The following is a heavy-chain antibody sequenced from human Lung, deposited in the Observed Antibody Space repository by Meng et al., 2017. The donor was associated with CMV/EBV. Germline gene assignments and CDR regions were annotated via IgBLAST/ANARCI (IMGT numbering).Heavy chain of an antibody. CDR2: ISYTGYI. Sequence: SETLSLXXTVSGASISANYWSWSRRPPGKGLEYIGSISYTGYIEYNPSLKGRVTISLDTSKNQFSLKLASVTAADTAMYYCAGPDDMGSSPHDPFDIWGQGTXVTVSS. CDR3: AGPDDMGSSPHDPFDI. D-gene: IGHD1-1*01. CDR1: GASISANY. V-gene: IGHV4-59*01. J-gene: IGHJ3*02.